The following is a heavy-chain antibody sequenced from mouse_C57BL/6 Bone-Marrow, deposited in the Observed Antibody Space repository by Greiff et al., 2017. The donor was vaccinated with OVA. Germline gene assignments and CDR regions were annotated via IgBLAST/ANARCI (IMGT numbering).Heavy chain of an antibody. V-gene: IGHV14-3*01. CDR1: GFNIKNTY. CDR2: IDPANGNT. J-gene: IGHJ1*03. D-gene: IGHD2-14*01. Sequence: EVQLQQSVAELVRPGASVKLSCTASGFNIKNTYMHWVKQRPEQGLEWIGRIDPANGNTKYAPKFPGKATITADTSSNTAYLQLRSLTSEDTAIYDCARRYDGAPDFDVWGTGTTVTVSS. CDR3: ARRYDGAPDFDV.